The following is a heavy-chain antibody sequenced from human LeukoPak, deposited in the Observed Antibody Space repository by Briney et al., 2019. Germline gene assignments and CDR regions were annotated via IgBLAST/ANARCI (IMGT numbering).Heavy chain of an antibody. Sequence: GGSLRLSCAASGFTFDDYGMSWVRQAPGKGLEWVSGINWNGGSTGYADSVKGRFTISRDNAKNSLYPQMNSLRAEDTALYYCARDVDTAMVPYFDYWGQGTLVTVSS. J-gene: IGHJ4*02. CDR1: GFTFDDYG. D-gene: IGHD5-18*01. CDR2: INWNGGST. V-gene: IGHV3-20*04. CDR3: ARDVDTAMVPYFDY.